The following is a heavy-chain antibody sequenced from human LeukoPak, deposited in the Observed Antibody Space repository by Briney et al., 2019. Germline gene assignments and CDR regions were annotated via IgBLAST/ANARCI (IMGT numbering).Heavy chain of an antibody. CDR3: TRVFGNTGGYYPVFYYGMDV. CDR2: ISGNGGST. CDR1: GFTFSTYA. D-gene: IGHD2-8*02. V-gene: IGHV3-23*01. J-gene: IGHJ6*02. Sequence: GGSLRLSCAASGFTFSTYAMSWVRQAPWKGLEWVSGISGNGGSTYYADSVKGRFTISRDNSKNTLYLQMNSLRAEDTAVYYCTRVFGNTGGYYPVFYYGMDVWGQGTTVTVSS.